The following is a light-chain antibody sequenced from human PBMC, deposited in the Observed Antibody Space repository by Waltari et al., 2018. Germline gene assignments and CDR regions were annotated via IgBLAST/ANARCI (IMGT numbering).Light chain of an antibody. CDR2: KDN. CDR3: YSAADNNWV. V-gene: IGLV3-27*01. CDR1: LLTKNY. J-gene: IGLJ3*02. Sequence: SYELTQPSSVSVSPGQTARTTCSGDLLTKNYTRWPQQKPGPTPVLVIYKDNERPSGIPERFSGSSSGTTVTLTIAGAQVEDEADYYCYSAADNNWVFGGGTKLTVL.